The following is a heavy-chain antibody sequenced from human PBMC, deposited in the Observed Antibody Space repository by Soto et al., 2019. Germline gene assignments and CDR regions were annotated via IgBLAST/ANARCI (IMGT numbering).Heavy chain of an antibody. CDR2: IIPIFGTA. D-gene: IGHD3-10*01. CDR3: ARDHDYYGSGSYYD. J-gene: IGHJ4*02. CDR1: GGTFINYA. Sequence: SVKVSCKASGGTFINYAISWVRQAPGQGLEWMGGIIPIFGTANYAQRFQGRVTITADESTSTAYMELSSLRSEDTAVYYCARDHDYYGSGSYYDWGQGTLVTVSS. V-gene: IGHV1-69*13.